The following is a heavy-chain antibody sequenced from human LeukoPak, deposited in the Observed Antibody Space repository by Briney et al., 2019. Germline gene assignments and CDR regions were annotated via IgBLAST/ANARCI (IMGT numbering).Heavy chain of an antibody. D-gene: IGHD1-7*01. V-gene: IGHV3-21*01. Sequence: GGSLRLSCAASGFTFSSYSMNWVRQAPGKGLEWVSSISSSSSYIYYADSVKGRFTISRDNAKNSLYLQMNSLRAEDTAVYYCAREVGSWNYFNRPYYMDVWGKGTTVTVSS. CDR3: AREVGSWNYFNRPYYMDV. CDR2: ISSSSSYI. CDR1: GFTFSSYS. J-gene: IGHJ6*03.